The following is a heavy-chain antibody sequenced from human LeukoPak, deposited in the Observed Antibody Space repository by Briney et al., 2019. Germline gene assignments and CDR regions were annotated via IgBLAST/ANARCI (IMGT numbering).Heavy chain of an antibody. V-gene: IGHV1-69*05. CDR3: AKGSFGSGSFFDY. D-gene: IGHD3-10*01. CDR1: GGTFSSYA. J-gene: IGHJ4*02. CDR2: IIPIFGTA. Sequence: AASVKVSCKASGGTFSSYAISWVRQAPGQGLEWMGGIIPIFGTANYAQKFQGRVTITTDESTSTAYMELSSLRAEDTAVYYCAKGSFGSGSFFDYWGQETLVTVSS.